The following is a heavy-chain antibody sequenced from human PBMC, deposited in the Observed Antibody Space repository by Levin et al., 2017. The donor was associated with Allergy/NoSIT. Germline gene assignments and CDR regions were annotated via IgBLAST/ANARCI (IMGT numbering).Heavy chain of an antibody. CDR3: ARRFCSGDICYYGSHGMDV. CDR2: IYNSGST. D-gene: IGHD2-15*01. J-gene: IGHJ6*02. Sequence: SETLSLTCTVSGASISSYYWSWIRQPPGKGLEWIGYIYNSGSTKYNPSLKSRVTISVDTSKNQFSLKLNSVTAADTAVYYCARRFCSGDICYYGSHGMDVWGQGTTVTVSS. V-gene: IGHV4-59*08. CDR1: GASISSYY.